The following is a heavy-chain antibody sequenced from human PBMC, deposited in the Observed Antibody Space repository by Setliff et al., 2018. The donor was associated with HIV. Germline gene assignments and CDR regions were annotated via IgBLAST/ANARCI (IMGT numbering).Heavy chain of an antibody. CDR1: GYSISSGYY. V-gene: IGHV4-38-2*01. CDR2: LYDTGRT. J-gene: IGHJ6*03. Sequence: PSETLSLTCAVSGYSISSGYYWGWIRQPPGKGLEWIGTLYDTGRTYYNPPLKSRVSIFVDTTKNEFSLNLRSVTAADTAVYFCVNSGYDGDYYYYYMDVWGKGTTVTVSS. D-gene: IGHD5-12*01. CDR3: VNSGYDGDYYYYYMDV.